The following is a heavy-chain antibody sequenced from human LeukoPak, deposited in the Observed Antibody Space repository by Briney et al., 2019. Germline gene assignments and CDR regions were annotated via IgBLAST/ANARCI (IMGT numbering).Heavy chain of an antibody. CDR3: ARSPHSYNWNPTAFDY. CDR1: GGTFSSYA. D-gene: IGHD1-20*01. CDR2: IIPIFGTA. J-gene: IGHJ4*02. Sequence: GASVKVSCKASGGTFSSYAISWVRQAPGQGLEWMGGIIPIFGTANYAQKFQGRVTITTDESTSTAYMELGSLRSEDTAVYYCARSPHSYNWNPTAFDYWGQGTLVTVSS. V-gene: IGHV1-69*05.